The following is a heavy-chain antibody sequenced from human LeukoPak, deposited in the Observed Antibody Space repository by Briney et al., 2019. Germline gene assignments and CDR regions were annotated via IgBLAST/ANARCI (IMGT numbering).Heavy chain of an antibody. J-gene: IGHJ6*02. CDR2: ISPHNGNT. D-gene: IGHD6-13*01. Sequence: GSSVKVSCKASGGTFSSYAISWVRQAPGQGLEWMGWISPHNGNTNYAQKLQGRVTMTTDTSTSTAYMELRSLRSDDTAVYFCARAPLSSSSSGKVYCYYYGMDVWGQGTTVTVSS. CDR1: GGTFSSYA. V-gene: IGHV1-18*01. CDR3: ARAPLSSSSSGKVYCYYYGMDV.